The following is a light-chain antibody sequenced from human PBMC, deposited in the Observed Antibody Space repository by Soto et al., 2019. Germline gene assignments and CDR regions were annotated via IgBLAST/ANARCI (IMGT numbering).Light chain of an antibody. Sequence: SALTQPASMSGSPGQSITISCAGTSNDVGAYNYVSWYQHHPGQAPKLMIYEVTIRPSGVSPRFSGSKSANTASLTISGLQAEDEADYYCYSYTTTNTWLFGGGTQLTVL. CDR1: SNDVGAYNY. V-gene: IGLV2-14*01. CDR2: EVT. CDR3: YSYTTTNTWL. J-gene: IGLJ2*01.